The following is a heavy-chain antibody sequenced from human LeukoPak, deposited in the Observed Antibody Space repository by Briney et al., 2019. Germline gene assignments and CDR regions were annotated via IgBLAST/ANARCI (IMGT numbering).Heavy chain of an antibody. CDR1: GFTFSDYY. V-gene: IGHV3-11*01. Sequence: GGSLRLSCAASGFTFSDYYMSWIRQAPGKGLEWVSYISSSGSTIYYADSVKGRFTISRDDAKNSLYLQMNSLRAEDTAVYYCARKSYSSSWFAFDIWGQGTMVTVSS. J-gene: IGHJ3*02. D-gene: IGHD6-13*01. CDR3: ARKSYSSSWFAFDI. CDR2: ISSSGSTI.